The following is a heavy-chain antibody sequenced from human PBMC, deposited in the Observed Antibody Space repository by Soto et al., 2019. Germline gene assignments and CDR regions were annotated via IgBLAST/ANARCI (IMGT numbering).Heavy chain of an antibody. J-gene: IGHJ5*02. V-gene: IGHV4-59*08. CDR1: GGSISSYY. CDR2: IYHSGST. Sequence: SETLSLTCTVSGGSISSYYWIWIRQPPGKGLEWIGYIYHSGSTNYNPSLKSRVTISVDTSKNQFSLKLSSVTAADTAVYYCARRYPSFWFDPWGQGTLVTVSS. CDR3: ARRYPSFWFDP. D-gene: IGHD3-16*02.